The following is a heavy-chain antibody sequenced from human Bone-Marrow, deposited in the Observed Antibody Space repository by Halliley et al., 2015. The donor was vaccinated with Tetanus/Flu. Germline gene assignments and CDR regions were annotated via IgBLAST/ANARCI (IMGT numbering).Heavy chain of an antibody. D-gene: IGHD6-6*01. CDR3: AREYSGSSDFYYYGMDV. J-gene: IGHJ6*02. Sequence: KTDGCTTSYEASAQGRFPISRDNAKNTVSLQMSSLRAEDTAVYYCAREYSGSSDFYYYGMDVWGQGTTVTVSS. CDR2: KTDGCTT. V-gene: IGHV3-74*01.